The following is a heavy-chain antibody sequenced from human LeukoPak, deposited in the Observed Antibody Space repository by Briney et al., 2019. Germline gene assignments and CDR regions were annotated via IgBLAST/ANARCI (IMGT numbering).Heavy chain of an antibody. Sequence: GGSLRLSCAASGFTFSSYGMSWVRQAPGKGLEWVSYISSSGSTIYYADSVKGRFTISRDNAKNSLYLQMNSLRAEDTAVYYCARDTPHDYYDSSGYHAFDIWGQGTMVTVSS. CDR3: ARDTPHDYYDSSGYHAFDI. CDR2: ISSSGSTI. CDR1: GFTFSSYG. V-gene: IGHV3-48*04. J-gene: IGHJ3*02. D-gene: IGHD3-22*01.